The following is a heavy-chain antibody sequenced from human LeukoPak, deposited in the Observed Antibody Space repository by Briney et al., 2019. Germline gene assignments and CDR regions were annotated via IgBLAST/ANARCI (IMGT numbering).Heavy chain of an antibody. D-gene: IGHD2-21*01. J-gene: IGHJ4*02. CDR1: GFTFRNYW. CDR3: ARDSYGHTCGLYDY. Sequence: PGGSLRLSCAASGFTFRNYWMAWVRQAPGKGLEWVANINQPGSEKFYVDSVKGRFTISRDNAKNSLYLQMNSLRAEDMAVYYCARDSYGHTCGLYDYRGRGTLVTVSS. CDR2: INQPGSEK. V-gene: IGHV3-7*01.